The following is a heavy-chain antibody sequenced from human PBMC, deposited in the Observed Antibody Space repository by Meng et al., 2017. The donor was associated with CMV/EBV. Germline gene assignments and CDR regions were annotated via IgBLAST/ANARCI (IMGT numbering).Heavy chain of an antibody. CDR2: ISWSSGAI. CDR3: ARDYPLRSYVGYGMDV. Sequence: GGSLRLSCAASGFAFDDYAMHWVRQAPGKGLEWVSGISWSSGAIGYADSVKGRFTISRDNAKNSLYLQMNSLRTEDAAVYYCARDYPLRSYVGYGMDVWGQGTTVTVSS. J-gene: IGHJ6*02. D-gene: IGHD3-3*01. CDR1: GFAFDDYA. V-gene: IGHV3-9*01.